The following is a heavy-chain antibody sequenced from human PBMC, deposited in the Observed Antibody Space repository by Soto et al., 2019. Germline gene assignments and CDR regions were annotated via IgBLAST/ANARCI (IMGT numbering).Heavy chain of an antibody. D-gene: IGHD1-26*01. V-gene: IGHV3-30*18. CDR2: MSRDGSKI. CDR3: AKDEGVGGTLGLFDY. Sequence: QVQLVESGGGAVQPGESLRLSCVASGFDFTYYAMHWVRQAPGKGLESVAVMSRDGSKIHHTDSVKGRFTISRDNSKNPMSLQMNSLSKEDTAVYFCAKDEGVGGTLGLFDYWGQGTLVSVSS. CDR1: GFDFTYYA. J-gene: IGHJ4*02.